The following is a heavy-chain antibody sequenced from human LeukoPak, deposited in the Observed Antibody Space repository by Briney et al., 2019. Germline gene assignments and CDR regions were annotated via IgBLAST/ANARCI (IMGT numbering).Heavy chain of an antibody. CDR2: ISDSGAAM. Sequence: GGSLRLSCAASGFTFSTYSMNWVRQAPGKGLQWVSYISDSGAAMYYADSVKGRFTISRDNAKNSLYLQMNSLRDGDTAVYYCARDSGNSFDYWGQGTLVTVSS. V-gene: IGHV3-48*02. CDR3: ARDSGNSFDY. CDR1: GFTFSTYS. J-gene: IGHJ4*02.